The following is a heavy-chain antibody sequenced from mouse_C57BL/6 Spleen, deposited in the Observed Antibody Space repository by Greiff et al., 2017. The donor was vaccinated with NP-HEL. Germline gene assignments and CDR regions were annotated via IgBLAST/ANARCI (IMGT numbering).Heavy chain of an antibody. CDR2: INPNNGGT. D-gene: IGHD3-1*01. Sequence: EVQLQQSGPELVKPGASVKISCKASGYTFTDYYMNWVKQSHGKSLEWIGDINPNNGGTSYNQKFKGKATLTVDKSSSTAYMELRSLTSEDSAVYYCARSGSSKAMDYWGQGTSVTVSS. CDR3: ARSGSSKAMDY. J-gene: IGHJ4*01. CDR1: GYTFTDYY. V-gene: IGHV1-26*01.